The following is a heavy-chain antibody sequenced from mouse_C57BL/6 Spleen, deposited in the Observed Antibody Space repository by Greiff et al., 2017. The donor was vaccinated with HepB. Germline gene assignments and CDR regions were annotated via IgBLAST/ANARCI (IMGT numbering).Heavy chain of an antibody. J-gene: IGHJ1*03. CDR3: ARPYYYGSPPYFDV. CDR1: GYSFTDYN. V-gene: IGHV1-39*01. D-gene: IGHD1-1*01. Sequence: VQLKESGPELVKPGASVKISCKASGYSFTDYNMNWVKQSNGKSLEWIGVINPNYGTTSYNQKFKGKATLTVDQSSSTAYMQLNSLTSEDSAVYYCARPYYYGSPPYFDVWGTGTTVTVSS. CDR2: INPNYGTT.